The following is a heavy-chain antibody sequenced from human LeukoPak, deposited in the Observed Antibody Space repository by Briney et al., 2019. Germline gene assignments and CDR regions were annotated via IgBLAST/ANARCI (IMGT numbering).Heavy chain of an antibody. CDR1: GFTFSSYA. CDR3: AKTITLRSGLTQSAEYFQH. J-gene: IGHJ1*01. D-gene: IGHD3-22*01. CDR2: ISGSGGST. V-gene: IGHV3-23*01. Sequence: PGGSLRLSCAAPGFTFSSYAMSWVRQAPGKGLEWVSAISGSGGSTYYADSVKGRFTISRDNSKNTLYLQMNSLRAEDTAVYYCAKTITLRSGLTQSAEYFQHWGQGTLVTVSS.